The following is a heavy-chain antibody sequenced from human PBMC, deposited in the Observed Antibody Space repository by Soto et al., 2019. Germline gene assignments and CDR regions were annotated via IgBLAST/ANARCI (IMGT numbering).Heavy chain of an antibody. D-gene: IGHD3-3*02. CDR1: GDSIISSYFY. CDR2: IFYLGSS. J-gene: IGHJ5*02. CDR3: ARHSLALRKTKWFDP. V-gene: IGHV4-39*01. Sequence: SETLSLTCTVSGDSIISSYFYWGWVRQPPGKGLEWIGSIFYLGSSYYNPSLKSRVTMSVDTSKNQFSLRLRSVTAADTALYLCARHSLALRKTKWFDPWGQGTMVTVSS.